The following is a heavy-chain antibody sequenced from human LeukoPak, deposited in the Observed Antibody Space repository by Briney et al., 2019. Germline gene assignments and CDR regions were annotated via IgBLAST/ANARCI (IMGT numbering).Heavy chain of an antibody. Sequence: GGSLRLSCAASGFTFSSYGMHWVRQAPGKGLEWVAVISYDGSNKYYADSVKGRFTISRDNSKNTLYLQMNSLRAEDTAVYYCAKAGSSGWYLYYYYYMDVWGKGTTVTVSS. V-gene: IGHV3-30*18. J-gene: IGHJ6*03. CDR2: ISYDGSNK. D-gene: IGHD6-19*01. CDR3: AKAGSSGWYLYYYYYMDV. CDR1: GFTFSSYG.